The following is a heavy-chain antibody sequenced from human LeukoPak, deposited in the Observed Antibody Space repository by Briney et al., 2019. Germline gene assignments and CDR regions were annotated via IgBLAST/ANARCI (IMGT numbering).Heavy chain of an antibody. CDR1: GYSFSSYW. J-gene: IGHJ4*02. CDR3: ARGQGVNYFDY. D-gene: IGHD3-16*01. Sequence: GESLKISCKGSGYSFSSYWIGWVRQMPGKGLEWMGIIYPGDSDTRYSPSFQGRVAMSADKSINTAYLQRSSLKASDTAMYYCARGQGVNYFDYWGQGTLVTVSS. V-gene: IGHV5-51*01. CDR2: IYPGDSDT.